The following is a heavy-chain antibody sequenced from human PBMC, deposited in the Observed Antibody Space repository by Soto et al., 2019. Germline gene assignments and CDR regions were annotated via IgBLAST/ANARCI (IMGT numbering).Heavy chain of an antibody. CDR1: GYTLSTHA. CDR3: ARDQYYNIWSGYYMGTPFDY. J-gene: IGHJ4*02. V-gene: IGHV1-3*01. D-gene: IGHD3-3*01. Sequence: ASVKVSCKASGYTLSTHAMHWVRQAPGQSLEWMGWINAGNDNTRYSQRLQDRVTIIRDTSASTVYMELSSLRSEDTAVYYCARDQYYNIWSGYYMGTPFDYWGQGTQVTVSS. CDR2: INAGNDNT.